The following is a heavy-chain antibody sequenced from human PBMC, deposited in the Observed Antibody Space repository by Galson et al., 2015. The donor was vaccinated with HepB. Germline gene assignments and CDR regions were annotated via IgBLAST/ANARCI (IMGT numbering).Heavy chain of an antibody. Sequence: SLRLSCAASGFTFSSYAMGWVRQAPGKGLEWVSAISGSGGSTYYADSVKGRFTISRDNSKNTLYLQMNSLRAEDTAVYYCAKDYGGRTMGLGNWFDPWGQGTLVTVSS. CDR1: GFTFSSYA. J-gene: IGHJ5*02. V-gene: IGHV3-23*01. D-gene: IGHD2-15*01. CDR2: ISGSGGST. CDR3: AKDYGGRTMGLGNWFDP.